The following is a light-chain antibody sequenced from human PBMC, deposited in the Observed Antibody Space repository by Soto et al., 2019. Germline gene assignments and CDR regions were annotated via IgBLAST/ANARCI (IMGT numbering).Light chain of an antibody. V-gene: IGKV3-20*01. J-gene: IGKJ5*01. CDR2: GAS. Sequence: EVVLTQSPGTLSLSPGERVTLSCRASQSVSSSYVAWYQQKRGQAPRLLMYGASSRATGIPDRFSGSGSGTDFTLTISRLEPEDFVLYYCQHFRAFGQGTRLGI. CDR1: QSVSSSY. CDR3: QHFRA.